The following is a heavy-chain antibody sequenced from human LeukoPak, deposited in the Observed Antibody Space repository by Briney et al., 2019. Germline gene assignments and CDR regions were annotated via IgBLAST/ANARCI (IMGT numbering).Heavy chain of an antibody. J-gene: IGHJ6*02. D-gene: IGHD3-10*01. CDR2: IYYSGST. V-gene: IGHV4-59*12. Sequence: SENLSLTCTVSGGSISSYYWSWIRQPPGKGLEWIGYIYYSGSTNYNPSLKSRVTISVDTSKNQFSLKLSSVTAADTAVYYCARVGITMVRGVIIRYYYYGMDVWGQGTTVTVSS. CDR1: GGSISSYY. CDR3: ARVGITMVRGVIIRYYYYGMDV.